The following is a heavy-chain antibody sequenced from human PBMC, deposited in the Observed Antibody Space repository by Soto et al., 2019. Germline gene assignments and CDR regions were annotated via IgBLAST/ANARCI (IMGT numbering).Heavy chain of an antibody. CDR1: GGSISSYY. D-gene: IGHD3-10*01. Sequence: SETLSLTCTVSGGSISSYYWSWIRQPPGKGLEWIGYIYYSGSTNYNPSLKSRVTISVDTSKNQFSLKLSSVTAADTAVYYCAREGEYYYGSGSYYAFDYWGQGTLVTVSS. CDR3: AREGEYYYGSGSYYAFDY. J-gene: IGHJ4*02. CDR2: IYYSGST. V-gene: IGHV4-59*01.